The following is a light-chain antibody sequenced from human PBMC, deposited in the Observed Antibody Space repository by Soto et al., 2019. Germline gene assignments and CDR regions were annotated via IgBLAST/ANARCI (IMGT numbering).Light chain of an antibody. J-gene: IGLJ1*01. CDR3: QSYDDSLSVHYV. CDR1: SSDIGSTYD. CDR2: GNT. V-gene: IGLV1-40*01. Sequence: QSVLRRAPSVSGARGQRVTISCTGSSSDIGSTYDVQWYQQLPGTAPKLLIHGNTDRPSGVPDRFSGSKSGTSASLAITGLQADDEADYYCQSYDDSLSVHYVFGTGTKVTVL.